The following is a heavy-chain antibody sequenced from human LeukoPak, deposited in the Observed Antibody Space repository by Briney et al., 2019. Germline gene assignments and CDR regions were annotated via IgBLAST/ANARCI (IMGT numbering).Heavy chain of an antibody. V-gene: IGHV3-9*01. CDR3: TKDVFDFGGYFEL. D-gene: IGHD3-16*01. J-gene: IGHJ2*01. Sequence: PGGSLRLSCAASGFIFEDYAMHWLRQAPGKGLEWVSGISWNSGSIGYADSVKGRFTISRDNAMNSLYLQMNSLRTEDTAFYYCTKDVFDFGGYFELWGRGTLVTVSS. CDR1: GFIFEDYA. CDR2: ISWNSGSI.